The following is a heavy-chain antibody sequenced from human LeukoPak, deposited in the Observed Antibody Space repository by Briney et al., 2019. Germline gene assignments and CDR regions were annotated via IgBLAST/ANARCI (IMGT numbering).Heavy chain of an antibody. Sequence: PGGSLRLSCAASGFTFSSYAMSWVRQAPGKGLEWVSAISGSGGSTYYADSVKGRFTISRDNSKNTLYLQMNSLRAEDTAVYYCAKTLIWFGELDYYFDYWGQGTLVTVSS. CDR3: AKTLIWFGELDYYFDY. V-gene: IGHV3-23*01. J-gene: IGHJ4*02. CDR2: ISGSGGST. D-gene: IGHD3-10*01. CDR1: GFTFSSYA.